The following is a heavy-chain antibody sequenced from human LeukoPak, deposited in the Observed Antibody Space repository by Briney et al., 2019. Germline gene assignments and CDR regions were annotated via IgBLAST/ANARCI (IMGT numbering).Heavy chain of an antibody. J-gene: IGHJ6*04. Sequence: SETLSLTCTVSGGSISITSYYWGWIRQPPGKGLEWIGSVSVYYGGSSYYNPSLKSRVSISFDTSNNQFSLKVRSVSASDTGVYYCARIVTLFGGVPESYYLDVWGKGTTVTVSS. D-gene: IGHD3-3*01. CDR1: GGSISITSYY. CDR3: ARIVTLFGGVPESYYLDV. CDR2: VSVYYGGSS. V-gene: IGHV4-39*01.